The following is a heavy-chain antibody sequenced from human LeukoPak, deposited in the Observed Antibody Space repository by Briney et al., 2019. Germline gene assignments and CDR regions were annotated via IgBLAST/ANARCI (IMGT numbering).Heavy chain of an antibody. D-gene: IGHD3-16*01. CDR1: SHY. J-gene: IGHJ4*02. CDR3: ARRWGNIVGVTYEY. Sequence: SHYWGWIRQPPGKGLECIGDIYYTGSTYYSPSLRSRVTMSVHTSENQFSLRLNSVTAVDTAVYYCARRWGNIVGVTYEYWGQGTLVTVSS. V-gene: IGHV4-39*01. CDR2: IYYTGST.